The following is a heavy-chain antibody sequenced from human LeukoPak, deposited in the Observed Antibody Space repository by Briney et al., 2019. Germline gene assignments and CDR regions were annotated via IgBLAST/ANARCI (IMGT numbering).Heavy chain of an antibody. D-gene: IGHD5-18*01. Sequence: ASVKVSCKASGYTFTDYFMHWVRQAPGQGLEWMGWINPNSGGTNYAQKFQGRVTMTRDTSIRTVYMELSRLSSDDTAVYYCARGWNSYGLKGDYWGQGTLVTVSS. CDR2: INPNSGGT. J-gene: IGHJ4*02. CDR3: ARGWNSYGLKGDY. CDR1: GYTFTDYF. V-gene: IGHV1-2*02.